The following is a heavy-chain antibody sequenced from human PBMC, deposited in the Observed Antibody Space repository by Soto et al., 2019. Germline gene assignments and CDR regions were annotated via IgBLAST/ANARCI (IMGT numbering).Heavy chain of an antibody. J-gene: IGHJ3*02. V-gene: IGHV4-59*01. CDR3: ASHYCTSTSCKAFDI. D-gene: IGHD2-2*01. CDR2: IYYTGTT. Sequence: QVQLQESGPGLVRPSETLSLTCTVSGGSISPYYWSWIRQPPGKGLEWIGYIYYTGTTNYNPSLKSRVSMLVDTSQNHCSLKLTSVTAADTAVYYCASHYCTSTSCKAFDIWGQGTMVTVSS. CDR1: GGSISPYY.